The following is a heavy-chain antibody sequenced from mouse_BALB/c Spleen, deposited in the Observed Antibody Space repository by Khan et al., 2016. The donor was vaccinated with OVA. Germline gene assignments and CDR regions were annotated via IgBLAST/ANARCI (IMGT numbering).Heavy chain of an antibody. Sequence: EVQLQESGPGLVKPSQSLSLTCSVTGYSITNGYFWNWIRQFPGNNLEWMGYIRYDGNTNYNPSLKNRISITRETSKNKFFLNLNSVTPEDTATYYCARGGSSGPAWFTYWGQGTLVTVSA. D-gene: IGHD3-1*01. CDR3: ARGGSSGPAWFTY. J-gene: IGHJ3*01. V-gene: IGHV3-6*02. CDR1: GYSITNGYF. CDR2: IRYDGNT.